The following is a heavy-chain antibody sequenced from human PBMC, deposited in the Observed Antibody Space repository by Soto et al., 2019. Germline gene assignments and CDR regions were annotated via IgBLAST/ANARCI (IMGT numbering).Heavy chain of an antibody. J-gene: IGHJ6*02. D-gene: IGHD6-6*01. Sequence: SETLSLTCTVSGGSISSGGYYWSWIRQHPGKGLEWIGYTYYSGSTYYNPSLKSRVTISVDTSKNQFSLKLSSVTAADTAVYYCARAEGSSGMLNHWGQGTTVTVSS. CDR2: TYYSGST. V-gene: IGHV4-31*03. CDR1: GGSISSGGYY. CDR3: ARAEGSSGMLNH.